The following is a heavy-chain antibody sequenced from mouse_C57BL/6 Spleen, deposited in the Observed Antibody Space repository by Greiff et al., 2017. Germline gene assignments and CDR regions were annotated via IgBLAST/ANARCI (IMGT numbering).Heavy chain of an antibody. D-gene: IGHD2-4*01. CDR3: AKSYYDYGLAWFAY. V-gene: IGHV2-5*01. Sequence: VQRVESGPGLVQPSQSLSITCTVSGFSLTSYGVHWVRQSPGKGLEWLGVIWRGGSTDYNAAFMSRLSITKDNSTSQVFFKMNSLQADDTAIYYCAKSYYDYGLAWFAYWGQGTLVTVSA. CDR2: IWRGGST. CDR1: GFSLTSYG. J-gene: IGHJ3*01.